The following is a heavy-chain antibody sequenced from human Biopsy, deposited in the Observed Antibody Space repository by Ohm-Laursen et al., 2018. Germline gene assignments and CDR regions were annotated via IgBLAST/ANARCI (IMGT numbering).Heavy chain of an antibody. J-gene: IGHJ3*01. D-gene: IGHD3-3*01. CDR3: AREDEGLLRALDL. V-gene: IGHV4-4*07. CDR1: GASMTGYF. CDR2: IYTIGDT. Sequence: SDTLSLTCTVSGASMTGYFWTWVRQSAGKGLEWIGHIYTIGDTTYNPSLESRVTMSLDTSKNQFSLKMTSLTAADTAVYFCAREDEGLLRALDLWGQGTMVTVSS.